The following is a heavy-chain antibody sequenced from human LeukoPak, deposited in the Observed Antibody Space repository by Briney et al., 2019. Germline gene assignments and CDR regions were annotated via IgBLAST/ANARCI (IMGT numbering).Heavy chain of an antibody. Sequence: SGGSLRLSCAASGFPFSSYVMSWVRQAPGKGLEWVSYINHNGETIYYPDFVKGRFTISRDNAKNSLYLQMNSLRDEDTAVYYCARDNDWAFDYWGQGILVTVSS. CDR2: INHNGETI. D-gene: IGHD3-9*01. J-gene: IGHJ4*02. V-gene: IGHV3-48*02. CDR1: GFPFSSYV. CDR3: ARDNDWAFDY.